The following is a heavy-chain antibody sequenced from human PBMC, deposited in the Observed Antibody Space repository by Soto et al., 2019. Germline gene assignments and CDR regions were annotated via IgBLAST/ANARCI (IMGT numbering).Heavy chain of an antibody. CDR1: GFTFSSYS. CDR2: IFATGTIM. V-gene: IGHV3-48*03. Sequence: EVQLVESGGSVVQPGGSLRLSCVASGFTFSSYSIVWVRQAPGKGLEWVSYIFATGTIMYYADSVKGRLTVSRDNAKNSVFLLLNSLRAEDTAVYYCARDKDWAFDYWGQGTLVTVSS. CDR3: ARDKDWAFDY. J-gene: IGHJ4*02. D-gene: IGHD3-9*01.